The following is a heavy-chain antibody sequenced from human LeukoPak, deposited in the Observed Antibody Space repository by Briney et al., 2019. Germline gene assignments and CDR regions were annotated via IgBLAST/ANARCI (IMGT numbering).Heavy chain of an antibody. CDR3: AKPEVGVASIDC. CDR1: GFTFTSSA. Sequence: GGSLRLSCGASGFTFTSSAMTWVRQAPGKGLEWVSAISSGGTPNYAASVRGRFIISRDTSTNTLYLQVKSLTAEDTAVYYCAKPEVGVASIDCWGQGTLVTVSS. CDR2: ISSGGTP. D-gene: IGHD2-2*01. V-gene: IGHV3-23*01. J-gene: IGHJ4*02.